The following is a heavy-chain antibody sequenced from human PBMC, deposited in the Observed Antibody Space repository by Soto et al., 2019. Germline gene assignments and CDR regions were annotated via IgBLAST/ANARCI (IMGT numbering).Heavy chain of an antibody. CDR1: GITFRRHT. D-gene: IGHD3-16*01. V-gene: IGHV3-23*01. J-gene: IGHJ4*02. Sequence: GGSLRLSCAASGITFRRHTMSWARQAPGTGLEWVSTIDPSGANKNYADSVKGRFTISRDNSRNTLDLQMNSLRVGDTALYYCVSWVSAHFDYWGQGTPVTVSS. CDR2: IDPSGANK. CDR3: VSWVSAHFDY.